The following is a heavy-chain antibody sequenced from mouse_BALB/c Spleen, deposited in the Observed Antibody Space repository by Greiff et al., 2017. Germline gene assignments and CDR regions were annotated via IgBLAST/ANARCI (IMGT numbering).Heavy chain of an antibody. J-gene: IGHJ4*01. CDR2: ISSGGST. CDR3: AREERLRLYAMDY. V-gene: IGHV5-6-5*01. CDR1: GFTFSSYA. D-gene: IGHD2-4*01. Sequence: EVQGVESGGGLVKPGGSLKLSCAASGFTFSSYAMSWVRQTPEKRLEWVASISSGGSTYYPDSVKGRFTISRDNARNILYLQMSSLRSEDTAMYYCAREERLRLYAMDYWGQGTSVTVSS.